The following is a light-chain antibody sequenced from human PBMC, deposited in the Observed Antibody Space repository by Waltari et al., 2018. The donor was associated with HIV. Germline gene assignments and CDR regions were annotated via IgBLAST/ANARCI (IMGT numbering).Light chain of an antibody. Sequence: QSALTQPPSASGTPGPTLTLPCSATSSNIGSNYLYWYQQIPGTAPKLLISRNNQRPSGVPDRFSGSKSGTSASLAISGLRSEDEADYYCAAWDNRLSAWVFGGGTKVTVL. V-gene: IGLV1-47*01. CDR2: RNN. J-gene: IGLJ3*02. CDR3: AAWDNRLSAWV. CDR1: SSNIGSNY.